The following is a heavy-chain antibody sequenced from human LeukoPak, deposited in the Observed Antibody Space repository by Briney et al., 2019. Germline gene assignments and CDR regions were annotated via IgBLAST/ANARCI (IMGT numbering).Heavy chain of an antibody. D-gene: IGHD1-26*01. V-gene: IGHV4-59*01. J-gene: IGHJ4*02. Sequence: SETLSLTCTVSGGFISSYYWSWIRQPPGKGLEWIGYIYYSGSTNYNPSLKSRVTISVDTSKNQFSLKLSSVTAADTAVYYCARDYSGSYIDYWGQGTLVTVSS. CDR3: ARDYSGSYIDY. CDR1: GGFISSYY. CDR2: IYYSGST.